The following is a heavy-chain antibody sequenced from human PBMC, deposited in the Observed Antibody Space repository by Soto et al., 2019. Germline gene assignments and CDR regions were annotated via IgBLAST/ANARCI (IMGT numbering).Heavy chain of an antibody. Sequence: GASVKVSCKASGYTFIGYYIHWVRQAPGQGLEWMGRINPRSGDTTYAQKFQGRLTMTRDTSISTVYMELSSLRSDDTAVYYCGRDGVGATPLGWFDPWGQGSLVTVSP. CDR3: GRDGVGATPLGWFDP. CDR2: INPRSGDT. J-gene: IGHJ5*02. CDR1: GYTFIGYY. D-gene: IGHD1-26*01. V-gene: IGHV1-2*06.